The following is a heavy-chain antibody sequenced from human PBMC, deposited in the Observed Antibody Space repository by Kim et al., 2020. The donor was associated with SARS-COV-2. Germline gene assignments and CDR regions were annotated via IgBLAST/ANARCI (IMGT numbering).Heavy chain of an antibody. CDR2: ISYDGSNK. CDR1: GFTFSSYA. D-gene: IGHD2-2*01. CDR3: TNQLLYYYYGMDV. V-gene: IGHV3-30-3*01. Sequence: GGSLRLSCAASGFTFSSYAMHWVRQAPGKGLEWVAVISYDGSNKYYADSVKGRFTISRDNSKNTLYLQRNSLRAEVTGVYYCTNQLLYYYYGMDVWGQGTTVTVSS. J-gene: IGHJ6*02.